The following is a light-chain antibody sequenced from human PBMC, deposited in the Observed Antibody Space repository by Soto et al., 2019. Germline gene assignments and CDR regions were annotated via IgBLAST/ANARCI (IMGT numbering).Light chain of an antibody. V-gene: IGKV1-17*01. CDR2: SAS. CDR3: QQTNSYPVP. J-gene: IGKJ1*01. Sequence: DIQITQSTSTLSASVGDRVTITCRASQGIRHDLGWYQQRPGKAPKRLIYSASSLQSGVPSRFSGSGSGTEFTFTISSLQPEDLATYYCQQTNSYPVPFGQGTKVDIK. CDR1: QGIRHD.